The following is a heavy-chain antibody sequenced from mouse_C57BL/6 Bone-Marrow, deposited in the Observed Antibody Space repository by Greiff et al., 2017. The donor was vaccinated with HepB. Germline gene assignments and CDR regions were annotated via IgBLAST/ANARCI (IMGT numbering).Heavy chain of an antibody. CDR2: ISNGGGST. J-gene: IGHJ2*01. V-gene: IGHV5-12*01. CDR3: ARDYYGSSLDY. Sequence: EVNVVESGGGLVQPGGSLKLSCAASGFTFSDYYLYWVRQTPEKRLEWVAYISNGGGSTYYPDTVKGRFTISRDNAKNTLYLQMSRLKSEDTAMYYCARDYYGSSLDYWGQGTTLTVSS. D-gene: IGHD1-1*01. CDR1: GFTFSDYY.